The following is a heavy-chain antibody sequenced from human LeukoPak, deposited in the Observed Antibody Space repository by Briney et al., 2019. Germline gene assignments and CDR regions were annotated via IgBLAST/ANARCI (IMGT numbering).Heavy chain of an antibody. CDR2: IYTSGNT. J-gene: IGHJ1*01. Sequence: PSETLSLTCSVSGGSISSGTYYWSWIRQPAGEGLEWIGHIYTSGNTNYNPSLKSRVTISLDTSKNQFSLKLRSVTAADTAVYYCARDSSSPRVKYFQHWGQGTLVTVSS. CDR3: ARDSSSPRVKYFQH. D-gene: IGHD6-6*01. CDR1: GGSISSGTYY. V-gene: IGHV4-61*09.